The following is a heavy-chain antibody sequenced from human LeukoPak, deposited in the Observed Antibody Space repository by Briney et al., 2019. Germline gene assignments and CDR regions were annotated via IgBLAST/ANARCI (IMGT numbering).Heavy chain of an antibody. V-gene: IGHV5-51*01. CDR3: ARQKYYGSGIWPTSYYGMDV. CDR2: IYPGDSDT. J-gene: IGHJ6*02. CDR1: GYSFTSYW. Sequence: GESLKTSCKGSGYSFTSYWIGWVRQMPGKGLEWMGIIYPGDSDTRYSPSFQGQVTISADKSISTAYLQWSSLKASDTAMYYCARQKYYGSGIWPTSYYGMDVWGQGTTVTVSS. D-gene: IGHD3-10*01.